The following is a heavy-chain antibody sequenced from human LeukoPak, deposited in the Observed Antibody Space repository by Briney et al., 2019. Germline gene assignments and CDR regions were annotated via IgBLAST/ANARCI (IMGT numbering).Heavy chain of an antibody. D-gene: IGHD2-8*01. CDR3: ARDGCTNGVCFPDY. CDR2: IYTSGST. Sequence: SETLSLTCTVSGGSISSYYWSWIRQPPGKGLEWIGRIYTSGSTNYNPSLKSRVTMSVDTSKNQFSLKLSSVTAADTAVYYCARDGCTNGVCFPDYWGQGTLVTVSS. J-gene: IGHJ4*02. V-gene: IGHV4-4*07. CDR1: GGSISSYY.